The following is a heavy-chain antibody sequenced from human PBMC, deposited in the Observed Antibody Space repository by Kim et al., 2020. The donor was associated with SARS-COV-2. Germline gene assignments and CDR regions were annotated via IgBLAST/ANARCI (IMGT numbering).Heavy chain of an antibody. CDR3: ASRIVGAPAVV. V-gene: IGHV4-4*02. CDR1: GGSISSSKW. Sequence: SETLSLTCAVSGGSISSSKWWSWVRQPPGKGLWWIGDIYHSGSTNYNPSLKSRVTISVDKSKNQFSLKLSSVTAADTAVYYCASRIVGAPAVVWRQGTTVTVSS. D-gene: IGHD1-26*01. CDR2: IYHSGST. J-gene: IGHJ6*02.